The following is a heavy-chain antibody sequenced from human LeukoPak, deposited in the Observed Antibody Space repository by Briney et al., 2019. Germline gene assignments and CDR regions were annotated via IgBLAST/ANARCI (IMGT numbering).Heavy chain of an antibody. D-gene: IGHD3-10*01. CDR2: IIPIFGTA. J-gene: IGHJ4*02. V-gene: IGHV1-69*05. Sequence: SVKVSRKASGGTFSSYAISWVQQAPGQGLEWTGGIIPIFGTANYAQKFQGRVTITTDESTSTAYMELSSLRSEDTAVYYCARGRGYFDYWGQGTLVTVSS. CDR1: GGTFSSYA. CDR3: ARGRGYFDY.